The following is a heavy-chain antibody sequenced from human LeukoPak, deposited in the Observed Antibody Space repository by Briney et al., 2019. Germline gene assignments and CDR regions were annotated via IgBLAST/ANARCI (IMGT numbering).Heavy chain of an antibody. CDR2: IYYSGST. D-gene: IGHD1-26*01. Sequence: SETLSLTCTVSGDSTSSDRYYGGWVRQPPGKGLEWIGNIYYSGSTYYNPSLKSRVTMSVDTSKNQIFLKLNSVTAADTAVYYCARGRPYSGGYHLDYWGQGTLVTVSA. CDR1: GDSTSSDRYY. J-gene: IGHJ4*02. V-gene: IGHV4-39*01. CDR3: ARGRPYSGGYHLDY.